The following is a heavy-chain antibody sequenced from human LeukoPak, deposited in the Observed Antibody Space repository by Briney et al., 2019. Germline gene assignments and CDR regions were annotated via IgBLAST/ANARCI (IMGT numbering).Heavy chain of an antibody. Sequence: GESLKISCKGSGYSFTSYRIGWVRQMPGKGLEWMGIIYPGDSDTRYSPSFQGQVTISADKSISTAYLQWSSLKASDTAMYYCARMRREKTVGGAFDIWGQGTMVTVSS. CDR3: ARMRREKTVGGAFDI. CDR1: GYSFTSYR. D-gene: IGHD4-23*01. V-gene: IGHV5-51*01. J-gene: IGHJ3*02. CDR2: IYPGDSDT.